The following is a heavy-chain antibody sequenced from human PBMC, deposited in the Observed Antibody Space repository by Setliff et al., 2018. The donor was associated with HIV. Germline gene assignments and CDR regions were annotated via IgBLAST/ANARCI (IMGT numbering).Heavy chain of an antibody. Sequence: PSETLSLTCTVSGGSISSGNSYWSWIRQPAVKGLEWIGHIYTSGSTNYNPSLKSRVTISVDTSKNQFSLKLSSVTAADTAVYYCARQSDSSGYFPSWYFDYWAQGTLVTVSS. J-gene: IGHJ4*02. CDR2: IYTSGST. CDR1: GGSISSGNSY. CDR3: ARQSDSSGYFPSWYFDY. V-gene: IGHV4-61*09. D-gene: IGHD3-22*01.